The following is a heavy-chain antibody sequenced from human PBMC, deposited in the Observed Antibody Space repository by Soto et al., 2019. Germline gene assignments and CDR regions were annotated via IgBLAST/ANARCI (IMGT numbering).Heavy chain of an antibody. D-gene: IGHD3-3*02. CDR2: IYYSGST. Sequence: QVQLQGSGPGLVKPSQTLSLTCTVSGGSINIGGYYWSWIRQHPGNGLEWIGYIYYSGSTFYNPSLKSRVTISFDTSKNQFSLKLNSVTAADTAVYYCARTAWHFFDYWGQGTLVTVSS. J-gene: IGHJ4*02. CDR3: ARTAWHFFDY. V-gene: IGHV4-31*03. CDR1: GGSINIGGYY.